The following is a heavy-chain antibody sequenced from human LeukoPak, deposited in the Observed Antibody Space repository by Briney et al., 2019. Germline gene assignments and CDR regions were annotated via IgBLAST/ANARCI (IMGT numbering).Heavy chain of an antibody. D-gene: IGHD1-20*01. CDR2: INPNSGGT. V-gene: IGHV1-2*04. CDR3: ARGGITGTTRGPTRLNDAFDI. J-gene: IGHJ3*02. Sequence: ASVTVSCTASGYTFTSYDINWVRQATGQGLEWMGWINPNSGGTNYAQKFQGWVTMTRDTSISTAYMELSRLRSDDTAVYYCARGGITGTTRGPTRLNDAFDIWGQGTMVTVSS. CDR1: GYTFTSYD.